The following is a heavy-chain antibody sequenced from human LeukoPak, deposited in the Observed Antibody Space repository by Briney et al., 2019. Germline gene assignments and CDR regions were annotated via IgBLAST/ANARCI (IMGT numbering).Heavy chain of an antibody. J-gene: IGHJ4*02. CDR1: GFSFMNAW. V-gene: IGHV3-15*01. Sequence: PGGSLRLSWAASGFSFMNAWMIWVRQAPGKGLEWVGRIKSNADGGTPDYAAPARGRFTIPRGDSKNTLYLQMNSLKTEDTAVYYCTTFYHEYSPYWGRGTLATVSS. D-gene: IGHD2/OR15-2a*01. CDR2: IKSNADGGTP. CDR3: TTFYHEYSPY.